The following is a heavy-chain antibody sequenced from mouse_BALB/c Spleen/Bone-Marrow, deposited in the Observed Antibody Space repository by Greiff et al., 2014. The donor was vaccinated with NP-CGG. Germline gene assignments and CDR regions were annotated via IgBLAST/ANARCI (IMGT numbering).Heavy chain of an antibody. CDR2: IDPANGNT. J-gene: IGHJ3*01. D-gene: IGHD2-14*01. CDR1: GFNIKDTY. Sequence: VHVKQSGAELVKPGASVKLSCTASGFNIKDTYMHWVKQRPEQGLEWVGRIDPANGNTKYDPKFQGKATITADTSSNTAYLQLSSLTSEDTAVYYCARGYDEGFAYWGQGTLATVSA. V-gene: IGHV14-3*02. CDR3: ARGYDEGFAY.